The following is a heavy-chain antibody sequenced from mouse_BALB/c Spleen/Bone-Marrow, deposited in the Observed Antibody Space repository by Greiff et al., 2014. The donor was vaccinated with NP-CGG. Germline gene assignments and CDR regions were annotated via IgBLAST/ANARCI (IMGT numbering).Heavy chain of an antibody. Sequence: EVQLQQSGAELVKPGASVKLSCTASGFNIKDTYMHWVKQRPEQGLEWIGRIDPANGNTKYDPKFQGKATITADTSSNTAYLQLSSLTSEDSAVYYCATYSCGSSWGFAYWGQGTLVTVSA. CDR1: GFNIKDTY. CDR3: ATYSCGSSWGFAY. D-gene: IGHD1-1*01. V-gene: IGHV14-3*02. CDR2: IDPANGNT. J-gene: IGHJ3*01.